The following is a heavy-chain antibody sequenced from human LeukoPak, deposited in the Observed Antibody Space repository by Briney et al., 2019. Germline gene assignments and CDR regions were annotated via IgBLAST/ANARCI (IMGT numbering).Heavy chain of an antibody. Sequence: GGSLRLSCAASGFTFSSYGMHWVRQAPGKGLEWVADIWFDGKNEHFADSVKGRFTISRDNSKNTMYLQIDSLRAEDTAVYYCARDRHCANGVCHSPPGMDVWGQGTTVTVSS. CDR1: GFTFSSYG. D-gene: IGHD2-8*01. V-gene: IGHV3-33*01. J-gene: IGHJ6*02. CDR3: ARDRHCANGVCHSPPGMDV. CDR2: IWFDGKNE.